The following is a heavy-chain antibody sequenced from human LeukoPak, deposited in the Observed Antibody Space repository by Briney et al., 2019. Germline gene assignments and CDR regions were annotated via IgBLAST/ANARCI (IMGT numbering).Heavy chain of an antibody. V-gene: IGHV1-69*05. CDR1: GGTFSSYA. CDR2: IIPIFGTA. D-gene: IGHD3-22*01. CDR3: ARSVYYYDSSGYPYNWFDP. Sequence: ASVKVSCKASGGTFSSYAISWVRQAPGQGLEWMGGIIPIFGTANYAQKFQGRVTITTDESTSTAYMELSSLRPEDTAVYYCARSVYYYDSSGYPYNWFDPWGQGTLVTVSS. J-gene: IGHJ5*02.